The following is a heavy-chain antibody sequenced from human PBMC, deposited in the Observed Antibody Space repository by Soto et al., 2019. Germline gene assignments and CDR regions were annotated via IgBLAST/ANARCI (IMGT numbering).Heavy chain of an antibody. CDR1: GGSISSGGYY. V-gene: IGHV4-31*03. D-gene: IGHD4-17*01. CDR2: IYYSGST. Sequence: QVQLQESGPGLVKPSQTLSLTCTVSGGSISSGGYYWSWIRQHPGKGLEWIGYIYYSGSTYYNPYLKSRVTIXXDXSXXQFSLKLSSVTAADTAVYYCARGTTVVTPLYYFDYWGQGTLVTVSS. J-gene: IGHJ4*02. CDR3: ARGTTVVTPLYYFDY.